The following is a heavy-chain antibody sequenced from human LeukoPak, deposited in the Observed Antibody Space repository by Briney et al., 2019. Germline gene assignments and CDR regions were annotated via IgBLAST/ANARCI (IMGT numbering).Heavy chain of an antibody. V-gene: IGHV4-31*03. CDR3: ARETLSRTYYYYMDV. CDR1: GGSISSGGYY. CDR2: IYYSGST. J-gene: IGHJ6*03. D-gene: IGHD2/OR15-2a*01. Sequence: SETLSLTCTVSGGSISSGGYYWSWIRQHPGKGLEWLGYIYYSGSTYYNPSLKSRVTISVDTSKNQFSLKLSSVTAADTAVYYCARETLSRTYYYYMDVWGKGTTVTVSS.